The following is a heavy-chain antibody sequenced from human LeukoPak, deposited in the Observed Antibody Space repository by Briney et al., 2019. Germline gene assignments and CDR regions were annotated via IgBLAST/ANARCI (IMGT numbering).Heavy chain of an antibody. CDR2: INHSGST. Sequence: SETLSLTCAVYGGSFSGYYWSWIRQPPGKGLEWIGEINHSGSTNYNPSLKSRVTISVDTSKNQFSLKLTSVTAADTAVYYCARVSDYDFWSGYISSYFDYWGQGTLVTVSS. V-gene: IGHV4-34*01. CDR1: GGSFSGYY. J-gene: IGHJ4*02. CDR3: ARVSDYDFWSGYISSYFDY. D-gene: IGHD3-3*01.